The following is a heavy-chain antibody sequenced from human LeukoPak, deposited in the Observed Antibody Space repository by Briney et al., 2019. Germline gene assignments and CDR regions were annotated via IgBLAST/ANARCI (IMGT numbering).Heavy chain of an antibody. Sequence: GASVKVSCKASGYTFTSYYMHWVRQAPGQGLEWMGIINHSGGRTSYAQKFQGRVTMTRDRSTSTVYMELSSLRSEDTAVYYCARDGTSYYYGSGSPHYYGMDVWGKGTTVTVSS. CDR2: INHSGGRT. CDR3: ARDGTSYYYGSGSPHYYGMDV. D-gene: IGHD3-10*01. V-gene: IGHV1-46*01. J-gene: IGHJ6*04. CDR1: GYTFTSYY.